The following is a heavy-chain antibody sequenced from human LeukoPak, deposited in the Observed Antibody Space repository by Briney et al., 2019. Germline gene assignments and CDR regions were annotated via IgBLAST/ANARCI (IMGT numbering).Heavy chain of an antibody. D-gene: IGHD1-1*01. V-gene: IGHV3-33*01. CDR2: IWYDGSNK. CDR1: GLTFSGDG. CDR3: ARDSTTEGFDY. J-gene: IGHJ4*02. Sequence: GGSLRLSCAVSGLTFSGDGMHWVRQAPGKGLEWVSAIWYDGSNKYYADSVKGRFTISRGNSKNTLYLQMNSLRAEDTAVYYCARDSTTEGFDYWGQGTLVTVSS.